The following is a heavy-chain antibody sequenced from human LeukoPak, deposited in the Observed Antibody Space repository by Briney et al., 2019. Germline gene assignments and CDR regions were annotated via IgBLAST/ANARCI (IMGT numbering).Heavy chain of an antibody. D-gene: IGHD5-18*01. CDR2: INPNSGGT. Sequence: GASVKVSCKASGYTFTGYYMHWVRQAPGQGLEWMGWINPNSGGTNYAQKFQGRVTMTRDTSISTAYMELSRLRSDDTAVYYCARDVPDTAMALDDYWGQGTLVTVSS. CDR1: GYTFTGYY. J-gene: IGHJ4*02. V-gene: IGHV1-2*02. CDR3: ARDVPDTAMALDDY.